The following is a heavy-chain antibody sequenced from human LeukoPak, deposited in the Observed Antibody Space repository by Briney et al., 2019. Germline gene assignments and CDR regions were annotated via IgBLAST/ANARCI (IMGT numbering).Heavy chain of an antibody. CDR3: ARDDDGMDV. CDR2: INPKSGGT. V-gene: IGHV1-2*02. J-gene: IGHJ6*02. Sequence: ASVKVSCKGSGYTFTGYYMHWVRQAPGQGLEWMGWINPKSGGTNYAQKFQGRVTMTRDTSISTAYMELSRLTSDDTAVYYCARDDDGMDVWSQGTTVTVSS. CDR1: GYTFTGYY.